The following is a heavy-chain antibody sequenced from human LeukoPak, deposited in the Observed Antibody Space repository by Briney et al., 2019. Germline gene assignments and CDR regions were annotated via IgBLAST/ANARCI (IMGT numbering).Heavy chain of an antibody. V-gene: IGHV4-34*09. J-gene: IGHJ6*03. CDR1: GGSFSGYY. D-gene: IGHD3-3*01. CDR3: ARGTVSGPDYYYYYMDV. Sequence: PSETLSLTCAVYGGSFSGYYWSWIRQPPGKGLEWIGEINHSGSTNYNPSLKSRVTISVDTSKNQFSLKLSSVTAADTAVYYCARGTVSGPDYYYYYMDVWGKGTTVTVSS. CDR2: INHSGST.